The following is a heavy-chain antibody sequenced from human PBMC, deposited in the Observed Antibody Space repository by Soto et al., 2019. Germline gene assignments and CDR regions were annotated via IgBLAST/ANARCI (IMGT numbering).Heavy chain of an antibody. CDR1: GFTFSSYG. CDR3: AKDTAQPCCGLDV. CDR2: ISYDGSNK. D-gene: IGHD5-18*01. J-gene: IGHJ6*02. Sequence: QVQLVESGGGVVQPGRSLTLSCAASGFTFSSYGIHWVRQAPGKGLEWVAVISYDGSNKFYADSVKGRFTISRDNSKNTLYLQMNNLRAEDTAVYFCAKDTAQPCCGLDVWGQGTTVTVSS. V-gene: IGHV3-30*18.